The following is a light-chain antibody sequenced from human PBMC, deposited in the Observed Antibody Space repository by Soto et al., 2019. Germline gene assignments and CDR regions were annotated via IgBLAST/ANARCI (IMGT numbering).Light chain of an antibody. CDR2: EVT. V-gene: IGLV2-8*01. CDR3: SSYAGNNNFVV. CDR1: SSDVGAYKY. Sequence: QSALTQPPSASGSPGQSVTISCTGTSSDVGAYKYVSWYQQHPGKAPKLMIYEVTKRPSGVPGRFSGSKSGNTASLTVSGLQAEDEADYYCSSYAGNNNFVVFGGGTTLTVL. J-gene: IGLJ2*01.